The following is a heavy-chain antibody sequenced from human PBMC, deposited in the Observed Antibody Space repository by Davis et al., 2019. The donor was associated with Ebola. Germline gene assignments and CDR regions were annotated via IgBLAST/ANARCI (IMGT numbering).Heavy chain of an antibody. CDR2: IRDSGNDM. V-gene: IGHV3-48*02. D-gene: IGHD2-15*01. CDR1: GFPFSTFP. Sequence: GESLKISCAASGFPFSTFPMNWVRQAPGKGLEWLANIRDSGNDMYYADSVRGRFTISRDNAKNSLYLQMNSLRDEDTAIYYCVRDLYVAFDYWGQGILVSVSS. CDR3: VRDLYVAFDY. J-gene: IGHJ4*02.